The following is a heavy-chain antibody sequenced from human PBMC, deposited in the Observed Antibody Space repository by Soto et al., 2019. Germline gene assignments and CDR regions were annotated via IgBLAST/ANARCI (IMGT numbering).Heavy chain of an antibody. CDR1: GGSINSYY. J-gene: IGHJ4*02. Sequence: SETLSLTCAVSGGSINSYYWSWIRQPPGKGLEWIGYIYYSGSTYYNPSLKSRVTISADKSISTAFLQWSSLKASDTAMFYCARHSTVTTFPDYWGQGTLVTVSS. V-gene: IGHV4-59*08. CDR3: ARHSTVTTFPDY. D-gene: IGHD4-4*01. CDR2: IYYSGST.